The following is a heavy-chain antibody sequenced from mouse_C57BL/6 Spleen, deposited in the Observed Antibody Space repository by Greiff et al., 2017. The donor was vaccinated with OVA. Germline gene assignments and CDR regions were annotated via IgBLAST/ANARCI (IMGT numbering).Heavy chain of an antibody. CDR2: INPGSGGT. D-gene: IGHD2-3*01. V-gene: IGHV1-54*01. J-gene: IGHJ1*03. CDR1: GYAFTNYL. Sequence: VQLQQSGAELVRPGTSVKVSCKASGYAFTNYLIEWVKQRPGQGLEWIGVINPGSGGTNYNEKFKGKATLTADKSSSTAYMQLSSLTSEDSAVYFCARGDGYYGYFDVWGTGTTVTVSS. CDR3: ARGDGYYGYFDV.